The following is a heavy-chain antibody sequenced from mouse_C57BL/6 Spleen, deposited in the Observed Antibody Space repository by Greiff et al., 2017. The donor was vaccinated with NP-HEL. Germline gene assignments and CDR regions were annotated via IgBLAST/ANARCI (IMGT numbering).Heavy chain of an antibody. CDR1: GYTFTDYY. J-gene: IGHJ4*01. V-gene: IGHV1-26*01. Sequence: EVQLQQSGPELVKPGASVKISCKASGYTFTDYYMNWVKQSHGKSLEWIGDINPNNGGTSYNQKFKGKATLTVDMSSSTAYMELRSLTSEDSAVYYCARGNYAGYAMDYWGQGTSVTVSS. CDR3: ARGNYAGYAMDY. CDR2: INPNNGGT. D-gene: IGHD1-1*01.